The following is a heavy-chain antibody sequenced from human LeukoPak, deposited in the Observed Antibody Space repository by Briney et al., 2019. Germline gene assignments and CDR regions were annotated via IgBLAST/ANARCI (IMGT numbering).Heavy chain of an antibody. D-gene: IGHD5-18*01. CDR2: ISSSGDTI. V-gene: IGHV3-48*01. CDR1: GFTFSSYS. J-gene: IGHJ6*03. CDR3: AKLSPRTRIQLWLRHYYYMDV. Sequence: PGGSLRLSCAASGFTFSSYSMNWVRQAPGKGLEWVSYISSSGDTIYYADSVKGRFTISRDNSKNTLYLQMNSLRAEDTAVYYCAKLSPRTRIQLWLRHYYYMDVWGKGTTVTVSS.